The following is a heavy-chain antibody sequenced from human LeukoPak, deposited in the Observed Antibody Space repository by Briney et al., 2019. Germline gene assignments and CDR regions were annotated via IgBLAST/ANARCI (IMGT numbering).Heavy chain of an antibody. D-gene: IGHD1-26*01. CDR2: INHSGST. V-gene: IGHV4-34*01. Sequence: SETLSLTCAVYGGSFSGYYWSWIRQPPGKGLEWIGEINHSGSTNYNPSLKSRVTISVDTSKNQFSLKLSSVTAADTAVYYCARDSGSYYFDYWGQGTLVTVSS. CDR3: ARDSGSYYFDY. CDR1: GGSFSGYY. J-gene: IGHJ4*02.